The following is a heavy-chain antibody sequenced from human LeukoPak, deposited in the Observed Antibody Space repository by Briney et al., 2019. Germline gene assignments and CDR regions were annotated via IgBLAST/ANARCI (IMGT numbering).Heavy chain of an antibody. V-gene: IGHV3-21*01. CDR1: AFTFSSYS. Sequence: GGSLRLSCAASAFTFSSYSMNWVRQAPGKGLEWVSSISSSSSYIYYADSVKGRFTISRDNAKNSLYLQMNSLRAEDTAVYYCARGYYDFWSGYRAGFFDYWGQGTLVTVSS. CDR2: ISSSSSYI. D-gene: IGHD3-3*01. CDR3: ARGYYDFWSGYRAGFFDY. J-gene: IGHJ4*02.